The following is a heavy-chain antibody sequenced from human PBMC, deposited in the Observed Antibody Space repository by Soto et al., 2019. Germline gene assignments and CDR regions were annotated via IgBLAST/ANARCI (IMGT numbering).Heavy chain of an antibody. V-gene: IGHV3-23*01. CDR2: VSGSGATT. CDR1: GFTFSSYA. J-gene: IGHJ4*02. Sequence: GGSLRLSCVASGFTFSSYAMTWVRQAPGKGLEWVSCVSGSGATTYYADSVKGRFTVSRDNSKNTLYLQMNSLRAEDTAVYYCAKRGGGYSYGFDFWGQGTPVTVSS. CDR3: AKRGGGYSYGFDF. D-gene: IGHD5-18*01.